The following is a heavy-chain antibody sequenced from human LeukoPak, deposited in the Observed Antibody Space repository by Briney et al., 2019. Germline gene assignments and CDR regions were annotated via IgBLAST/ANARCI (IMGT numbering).Heavy chain of an antibody. D-gene: IGHD3-10*01. CDR2: INHSGST. CDR1: GGSFSGYY. Sequence: PSETLSLTCAVYGGSFSGYYWSWIRQPPGKGLEWIGEINHSGSTNYNPSLKSRVTISVDTSKNQFSLKLSSVTAADTAVYYCARGPIFFFGSGSYSPGYFDYWGQGTLVTVSS. V-gene: IGHV4-34*01. CDR3: ARGPIFFFGSGSYSPGYFDY. J-gene: IGHJ4*02.